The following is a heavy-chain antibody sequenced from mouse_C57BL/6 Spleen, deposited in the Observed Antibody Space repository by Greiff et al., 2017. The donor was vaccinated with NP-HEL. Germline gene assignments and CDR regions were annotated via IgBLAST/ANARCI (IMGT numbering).Heavy chain of an antibody. V-gene: IGHV1-15*01. CDR2: IDPETGGT. J-gene: IGHJ2*02. Sequence: VQLQQSGAELVRPGASVTLSCKASGYTFTDYEMHWVKQTPVHGLEWIGAIDPETGGTAYNQKFKGKAILTADKSSSTAYMGLRSLTSEDSAVYYCTGSRYYGSSYLFDYWGQGTSLTVSS. D-gene: IGHD1-1*01. CDR3: TGSRYYGSSYLFDY. CDR1: GYTFTDYE.